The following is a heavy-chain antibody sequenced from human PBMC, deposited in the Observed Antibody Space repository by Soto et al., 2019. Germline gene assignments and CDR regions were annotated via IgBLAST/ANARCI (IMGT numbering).Heavy chain of an antibody. J-gene: IGHJ4*02. CDR1: GFNFGPSY. D-gene: IGHD4-17*01. CDR3: ANIHYGGLYY. V-gene: IGHV3-11*06. CDR2: ISGGSDYT. Sequence: QVQLVQSGGDLVNAGGSLRLSCAASGFNFGPSYMIWMRQAPGKRLEWVSFISGGSDYTNYADSVRGRFTIFRDNDKSSLYLQMNSLRAEDTAVYYCANIHYGGLYYWGQGALVTVSS.